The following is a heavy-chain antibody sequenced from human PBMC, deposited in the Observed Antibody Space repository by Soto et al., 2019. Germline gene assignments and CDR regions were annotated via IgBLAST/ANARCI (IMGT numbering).Heavy chain of an antibody. CDR2: IIPILGIA. Sequence: SVKVSCKASGGTFSSYTISWVRQAPGQGLEWMGRIIPILGIANYAQKFQGRVTITADKSTSTAYMELSSLRSEDTAVYYCARLGYSSSSYYYYMDVWGKGTTVTVSS. J-gene: IGHJ6*03. V-gene: IGHV1-69*02. CDR3: ARLGYSSSSYYYYMDV. CDR1: GGTFSSYT. D-gene: IGHD6-6*01.